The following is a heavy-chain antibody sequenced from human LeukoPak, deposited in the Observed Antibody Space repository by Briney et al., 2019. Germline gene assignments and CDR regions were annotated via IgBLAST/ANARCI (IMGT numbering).Heavy chain of an antibody. CDR2: IDTSGST. Sequence: SETLSLTCTVSGGSISSGSYYWSWIRQPAGKGLEWIGRIDTSGSTNYNPSLKSRVTISVDTSKNQFSLKLSSVTAADTAVYYCARGSAYYDILTGYRPPYGMDVWGQGTTVTVSS. CDR1: GGSISSGSYY. J-gene: IGHJ6*02. V-gene: IGHV4-61*02. D-gene: IGHD3-9*01. CDR3: ARGSAYYDILTGYRPPYGMDV.